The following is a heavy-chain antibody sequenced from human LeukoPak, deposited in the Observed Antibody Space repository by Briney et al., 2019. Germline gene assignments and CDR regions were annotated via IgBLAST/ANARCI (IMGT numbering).Heavy chain of an antibody. Sequence: PSETLSLTCTVSGGFISSHYWSWIRQPPGKGLEWIGYIYYSGSTNYNPSLKSRVTISVDTSKNQFSLKLSSVTAADTAVYYCARWRSIGYYGSVRIYWYFDLWGRGTLVTVSS. V-gene: IGHV4-59*11. D-gene: IGHD3-22*01. CDR2: IYYSGST. CDR3: ARWRSIGYYGSVRIYWYFDL. CDR1: GGFISSHY. J-gene: IGHJ2*01.